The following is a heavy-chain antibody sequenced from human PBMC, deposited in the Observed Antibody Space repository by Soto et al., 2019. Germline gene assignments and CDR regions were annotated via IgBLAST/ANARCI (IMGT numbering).Heavy chain of an antibody. CDR3: VKAVGLCGSVSRQGALDV. J-gene: IGHJ4*02. D-gene: IGHD2-2*03. Sequence: VRYLRISCAAYGFTFYDHTMHWVRQAPGKGLEWVCLINWGGDRASYADSVKGRFTISRDNSKNSLYLQMDSLTTEDTAFYYFVKAVGLCGSVSRQGALDVWGPGT. V-gene: IGHV3-43*01. CDR2: INWGGDRA. CDR1: GFTFYDHT.